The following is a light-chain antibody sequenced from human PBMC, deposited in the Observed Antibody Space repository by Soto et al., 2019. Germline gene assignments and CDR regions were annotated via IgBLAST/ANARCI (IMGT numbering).Light chain of an antibody. CDR3: QQSYNMPWT. Sequence: IEMTQSPSSLSASVGDTVRITCRASENMALFLNWYQHKPGRAPKLLIYSASTLQRGVPPRFSGSGTGPDFTLTIASLQPEDIGVYYCQQSYNMPWTFGPGTKVDIK. CDR2: SAS. J-gene: IGKJ1*01. V-gene: IGKV1-39*01. CDR1: ENMALF.